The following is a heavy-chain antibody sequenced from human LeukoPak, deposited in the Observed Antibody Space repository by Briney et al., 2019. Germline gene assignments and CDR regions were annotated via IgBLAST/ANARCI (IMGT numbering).Heavy chain of an antibody. CDR1: GGTFSSYA. CDR3: ARGIAAAVYYYYYYYMDV. J-gene: IGHJ6*03. D-gene: IGHD6-13*01. Sequence: SVKVSCKASGGTFSSYAISWVRQAPGQGLEWMGGIIPIFGTANYAQKFQGRVTITADKSTSTAYMELSSLRSEDTAVYYCARGIAAAVYYYYYYYMDVWGKGTTVTVSS. CDR2: IIPIFGTA. V-gene: IGHV1-69*06.